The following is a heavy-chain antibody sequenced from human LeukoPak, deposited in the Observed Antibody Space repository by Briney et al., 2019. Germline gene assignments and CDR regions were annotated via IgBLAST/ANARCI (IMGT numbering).Heavy chain of an antibody. J-gene: IGHJ6*03. CDR1: GYTFTSYD. CDR2: MNPNSGNT. D-gene: IGHD5-18*01. V-gene: IGHV1-8*03. CDR3: ARGGAPSMVSCYYYMDV. Sequence: GASVKVSCKASGYTFTSYDINWVRQATGQGLEWMGWMNPNSGNTGYAQKFQGRVTITRNTSISTAYMELSSLRSEDTAVYYCARGGAPSMVSCYYYMDVWGKGTTVTVSS.